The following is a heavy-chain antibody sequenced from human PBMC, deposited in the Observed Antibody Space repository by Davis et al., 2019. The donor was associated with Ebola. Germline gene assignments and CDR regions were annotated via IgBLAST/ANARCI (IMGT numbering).Heavy chain of an antibody. Sequence: GGSLRLSCAASGFTFSSYWMSWVRQAPGKGLEWVANIKQDGSEKYYVDSVKGRFTISRDNAKNSLYLQMNSLSVEDTAVYYCARVRDGYNYDAFDIWGQGTMVTVSS. CDR3: ARVRDGYNYDAFDI. J-gene: IGHJ3*02. CDR1: GFTFSSYW. V-gene: IGHV3-7*01. D-gene: IGHD5-24*01. CDR2: IKQDGSEK.